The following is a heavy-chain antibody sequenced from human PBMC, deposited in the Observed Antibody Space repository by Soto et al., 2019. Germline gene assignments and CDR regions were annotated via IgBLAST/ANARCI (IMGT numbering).Heavy chain of an antibody. D-gene: IGHD2-2*01. CDR3: ATQGLPYTGCGFDYGTDV. CDR2: IFPGDSDT. V-gene: IGHV5-51*01. J-gene: IGHJ6*02. CDR1: GFSLNSYW. Sequence: RESLKIFRNASGFSLNSYWIGWVRQKPGKGLEWMGSIFPGDSDTRYSPSFQGQVIISGDSSISTAYLQWRSLKAWDTAIQYCATQGLPYTGCGFDYGTDVWGQGTTVAVAS.